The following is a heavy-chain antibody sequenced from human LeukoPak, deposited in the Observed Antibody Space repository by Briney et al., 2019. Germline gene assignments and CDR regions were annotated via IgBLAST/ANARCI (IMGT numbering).Heavy chain of an antibody. Sequence: ASVKVSCKASGYTFTSYGISWVRQAPGQGLEWMGWISAYNGNTNYAQKLQGRVTMTTDTSTSTAYMELRSLRSDDTAVYYCARGPELPNQIAVAVTAIDYWGQGTLVTVSS. CDR1: GYTFTSYG. D-gene: IGHD6-19*01. V-gene: IGHV1-18*01. CDR2: ISAYNGNT. CDR3: ARGPELPNQIAVAVTAIDY. J-gene: IGHJ4*02.